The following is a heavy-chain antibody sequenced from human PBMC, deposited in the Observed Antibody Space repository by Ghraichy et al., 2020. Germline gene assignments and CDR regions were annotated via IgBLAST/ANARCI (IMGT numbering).Heavy chain of an antibody. CDR3: ARHGYSSTWYLAY. D-gene: IGHD6-13*01. Sequence: SETLSLTCTVSGGSISSYYWSWIRQPPGKGLEWIGYIYYSGSTNYNPSHKSRVTISVDTSKNQFSLKLSSVTAADTAVYYCARHGYSSTWYLAYWGQGTLVTVSS. CDR2: IYYSGST. CDR1: GGSISSYY. V-gene: IGHV4-59*08. J-gene: IGHJ4*02.